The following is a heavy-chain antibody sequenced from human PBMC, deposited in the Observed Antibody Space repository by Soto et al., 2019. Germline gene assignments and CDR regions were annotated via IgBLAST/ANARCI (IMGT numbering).Heavy chain of an antibody. CDR1: GFTFSSYA. V-gene: IGHV3-30-3*01. CDR3: AREHITIFGVPRGGYYYYGMDV. D-gene: IGHD3-3*01. J-gene: IGHJ6*02. CDR2: ISYDGSNK. Sequence: HPGGSLRLSCAASGFTFSSYAMHWVRQAPGKGLEWVAVISYDGSNKYYADSVKGRFTISRDNSKNTLYLQMNSLRAEDTAVYYCAREHITIFGVPRGGYYYYGMDVWGQGTTVTVSS.